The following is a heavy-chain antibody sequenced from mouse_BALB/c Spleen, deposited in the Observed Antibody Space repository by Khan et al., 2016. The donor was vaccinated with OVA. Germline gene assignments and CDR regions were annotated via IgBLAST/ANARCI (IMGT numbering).Heavy chain of an antibody. CDR1: GFTFTNYA. CDR3: ARVGYNGTMDC. CDR2: INTYNGEL. V-gene: IGHV9-3-1*01. J-gene: IGHJ4*01. D-gene: IGHD2-14*01. Sequence: QIQLVQSGPELKKPGVTVQISCKASGFTFTNYAMHWVKQAPGKGLKWMGWINTYNGELTFADDFKGQFTFSLENSASTAYLQIDSLKNEDTATYFCARVGYNGTMDCWGQGTSVTVSS.